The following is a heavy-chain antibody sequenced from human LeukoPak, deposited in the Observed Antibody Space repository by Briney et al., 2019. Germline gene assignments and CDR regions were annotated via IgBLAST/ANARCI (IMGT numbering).Heavy chain of an antibody. D-gene: IGHD2-2*01. CDR3: ARQQYDIVVVPAALAC. Sequence: ASVTVSCKASGYIFTSYYMHWVRQAPGQGLEWMGIINPSGGSTSYAQKFQGRVTMTRDTSTSTVYMELSSLRSEDTAVYYCARQQYDIVVVPAALACWGQGTLVTVSS. CDR2: INPSGGST. V-gene: IGHV1-46*03. J-gene: IGHJ4*02. CDR1: GYIFTSYY.